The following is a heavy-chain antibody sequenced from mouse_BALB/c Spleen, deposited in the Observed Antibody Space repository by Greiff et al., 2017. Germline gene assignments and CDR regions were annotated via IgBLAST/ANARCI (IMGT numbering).Heavy chain of an antibody. V-gene: IGHV5-12-2*01. CDR2: ISNGGGST. D-gene: IGHD2-1*01. CDR1: GFTFSSYT. CDR3: ARLNGNYVLFDY. J-gene: IGHJ2*01. Sequence: EVQRVESGGGLVQPGGSLKLSCAASGFTFSSYTMSWVRQTPEKRLEWVAYISNGGGSTYYPDTVKGRFTISRDNAKNTLYLQMSSLKSEDTAMYYCARLNGNYVLFDYWGQGTTLTVSS.